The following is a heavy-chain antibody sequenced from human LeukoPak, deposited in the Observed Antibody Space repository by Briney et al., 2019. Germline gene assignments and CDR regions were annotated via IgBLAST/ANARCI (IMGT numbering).Heavy chain of an antibody. D-gene: IGHD3-3*01. Sequence: ASVKVSCKASGGTFSSYAISWVRQATGQGLEWMGWMNPNSGNTGYAQKFQGRVTMTRNTSISTAYMELSSLRSEDTAVYYCARGSDDLDYWGQGTLVTVSS. CDR1: GGTFSSYA. CDR2: MNPNSGNT. J-gene: IGHJ4*02. V-gene: IGHV1-8*02. CDR3: ARGSDDLDY.